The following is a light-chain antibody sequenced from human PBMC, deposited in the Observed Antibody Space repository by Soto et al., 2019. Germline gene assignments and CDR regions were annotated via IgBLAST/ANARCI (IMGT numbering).Light chain of an antibody. CDR1: QTISSY. CDR3: QQSYSTPWT. Sequence: IQMTQSPSSLSASVGDRVTITCRASQTISSYLNWYQHKPGKAPKLLIYAASNLQSGVPSRFSGSGSGTDFTLTISSLQPEDFATYYCQQSYSTPWTFGQGTKVDIK. CDR2: AAS. J-gene: IGKJ1*01. V-gene: IGKV1-39*01.